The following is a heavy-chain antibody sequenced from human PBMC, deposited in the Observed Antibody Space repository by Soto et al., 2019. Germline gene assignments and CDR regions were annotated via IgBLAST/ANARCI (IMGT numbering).Heavy chain of an antibody. V-gene: IGHV4-31*03. Sequence: QVQLQESGPGLVKPSQTLSLTCTVSGGSISSGGYYWSWIRQHPGKGLEWIGYIYYSGSTYYHPSLKSRATISVDTSKNQFSLKLSSVTAADTAVYYCARDSKRGKKYWFDPWGQGTLVTVSS. J-gene: IGHJ5*02. CDR3: ARDSKRGKKYWFDP. CDR1: GGSISSGGYY. D-gene: IGHD7-27*01. CDR2: IYYSGST.